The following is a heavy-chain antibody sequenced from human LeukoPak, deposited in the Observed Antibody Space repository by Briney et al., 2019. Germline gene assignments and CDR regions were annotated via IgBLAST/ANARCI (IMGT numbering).Heavy chain of an antibody. J-gene: IGHJ5*02. CDR3: ARGAGDVFHERRILDR. CDR1: GYTFTTHF. CDR2: INPAYGTR. V-gene: IGHV1-46*01. D-gene: IGHD2-8*02. Sequence: ASVKVSCKASGYTFTTHFMNRVRQAPGQGLDWMSIINPAYGTRTYAQKFQDRVTLTSDTSTDTVYMVISSPRSDDTAVYYCARGAGDVFHERRILDRWGQGTLVTVSS.